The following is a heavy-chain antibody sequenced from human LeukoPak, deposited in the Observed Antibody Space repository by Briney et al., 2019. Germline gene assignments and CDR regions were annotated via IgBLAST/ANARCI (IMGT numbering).Heavy chain of an antibody. Sequence: GGSLRLSCAASGFTVSSNYMSWVRQAPGKGLEWVSVIYSGGSTYYADSVKGRFTISRDNSKNTLYLQMNSLRAEDTAVYYCAREVGYDILTGYDAFDIWGQGTMVTVSS. D-gene: IGHD3-9*01. CDR2: IYSGGST. V-gene: IGHV3-53*01. J-gene: IGHJ3*02. CDR3: AREVGYDILTGYDAFDI. CDR1: GFTVSSNY.